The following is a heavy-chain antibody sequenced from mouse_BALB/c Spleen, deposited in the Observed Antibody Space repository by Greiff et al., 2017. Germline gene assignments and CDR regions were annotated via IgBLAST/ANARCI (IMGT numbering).Heavy chain of an antibody. D-gene: IGHD4-1*01. V-gene: IGHV5-12-2*01. Sequence: EVQGVESGGGLVQPGGSLKLSCAASGFTFSSYTMSWVRQTPEKRLEWVAYISNGGGSTYYPDTVKGRFTISRDNAKNTLYLQMSSLKSEDTAMYYCARTGLYAMDYWGQGTSVTVSS. CDR3: ARTGLYAMDY. J-gene: IGHJ4*01. CDR1: GFTFSSYT. CDR2: ISNGGGST.